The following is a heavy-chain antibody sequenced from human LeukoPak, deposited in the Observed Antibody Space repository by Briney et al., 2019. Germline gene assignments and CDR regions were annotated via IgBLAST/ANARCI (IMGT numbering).Heavy chain of an antibody. D-gene: IGHD3-22*01. CDR2: ISGSGGST. CDR1: GFTFKSYA. V-gene: IGHV3-23*01. CDR3: AKEVVVVITTPTEAGFDY. Sequence: PGGSLRLSCAASGFTFKSYAMSWVRQAPGKGLEWVSAISGSGGSTYYADSVKGRFTISRDNSKNTLYLQMNSLRAEDTAVYYCAKEVVVVITTPTEAGFDYWGQGTLVTVSS. J-gene: IGHJ4*02.